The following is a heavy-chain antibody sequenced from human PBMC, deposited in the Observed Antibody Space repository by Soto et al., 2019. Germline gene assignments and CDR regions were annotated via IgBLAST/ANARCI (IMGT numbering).Heavy chain of an antibody. CDR1: GFTFSSYA. J-gene: IGHJ4*02. D-gene: IGHD3-16*02. Sequence: GVSLRLSCAASGFTFSSYAMSWVRQAPGKGLEWVSAISGSGGSTYYADSVKGRFTISRDNSKNTLYLQMNSLRAEDTAVYYCAKGRYYDYIWGSYRSYYFDYWGQGTLVTVSS. V-gene: IGHV3-23*01. CDR2: ISGSGGST. CDR3: AKGRYYDYIWGSYRSYYFDY.